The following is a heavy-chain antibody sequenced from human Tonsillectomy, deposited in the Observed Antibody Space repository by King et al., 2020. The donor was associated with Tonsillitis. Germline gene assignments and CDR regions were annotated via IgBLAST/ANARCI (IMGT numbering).Heavy chain of an antibody. CDR2: IYYTGST. CDR3: ARARGGLDYYGVDD. J-gene: IGHJ6*02. CDR1: GDSISSGSYF. V-gene: IGHV4-31*03. Sequence: QLQESGPGLVKPSQTLSLNCTVSGDSISSGSYFWSWIRQHPGKGLEWIGYIYYTGSTYYNPSLQSRLTISVDMSTNQFSLKLSSVTTADTAVYYCARARGGLDYYGVDDWGQGTKVTVSS. D-gene: IGHD3-16*01.